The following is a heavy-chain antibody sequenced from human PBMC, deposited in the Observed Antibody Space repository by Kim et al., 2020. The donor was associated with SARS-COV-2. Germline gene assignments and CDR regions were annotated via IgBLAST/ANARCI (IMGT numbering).Heavy chain of an antibody. Sequence: GGSLRLSCAASGFTFSSYAMAWVRQAPGKGLEWVSVIAGSASGGGTQYAVPGRGRLTVSRATSKNTLQLQMHSLGAEDTDEYDCEKAYTSGPPCYVDYWG. V-gene: IGHV3-23*01. J-gene: IGHJ4*03. CDR3: EKAYTSGPPCYVDY. CDR1: GFTFSSYA. D-gene: IGHD2-2*02. CDR2: IAGSASGGGT.